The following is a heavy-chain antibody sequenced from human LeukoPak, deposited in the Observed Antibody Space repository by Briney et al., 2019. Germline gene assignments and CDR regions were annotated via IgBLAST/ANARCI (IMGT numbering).Heavy chain of an antibody. J-gene: IGHJ6*03. CDR3: ARVDTAMVISVYYMDV. D-gene: IGHD5-18*01. CDR1: GGSISSGSYY. CDR2: IYYSGST. V-gene: IGHV4-39*07. Sequence: SETLSLTCTVSGGSISSGSYYWSWIRQPAGKGLEWIGSIYYSGSTYYNPSLKSRVTISVDTSKNQFSLKLSSVTAADTAVYYCARVDTAMVISVYYMDVWGKGTTVTVSS.